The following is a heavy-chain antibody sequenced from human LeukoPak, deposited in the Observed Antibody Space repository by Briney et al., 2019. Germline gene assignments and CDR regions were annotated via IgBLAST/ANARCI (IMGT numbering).Heavy chain of an antibody. CDR3: ARDIGPIVGATGFDY. CDR1: GFTFSSYA. Sequence: GRSLRLSCAASGFTFSSYAMHWVRQAPGKGLEWVAVISYDGSNKYYADSVKGRFTISRDNSKNTLYLQMNSLRAEDTAVYYCARDIGPIVGATGFDYWGQGTLVTVSS. V-gene: IGHV3-30*01. CDR2: ISYDGSNK. J-gene: IGHJ4*02. D-gene: IGHD1-26*01.